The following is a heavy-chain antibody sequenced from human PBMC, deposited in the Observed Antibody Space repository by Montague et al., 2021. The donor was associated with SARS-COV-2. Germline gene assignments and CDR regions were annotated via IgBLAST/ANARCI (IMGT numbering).Heavy chain of an antibody. Sequence: SLRLSCAASGFTVSSNYMSWVRQAPGKGLEWVSVIYSGGSTYYADSVKGRFTISRHNSKTTLYLQMNSLRAEDTAVYHGARTFMSDAFDIWGQGTMVTVSS. CDR1: GFTVSSNY. CDR2: IYSGGST. CDR3: ARTFMSDAFDI. J-gene: IGHJ3*02. D-gene: IGHD3-16*01. V-gene: IGHV3-53*04.